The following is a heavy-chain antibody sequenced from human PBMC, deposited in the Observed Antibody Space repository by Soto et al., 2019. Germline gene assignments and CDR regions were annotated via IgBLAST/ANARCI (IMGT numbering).Heavy chain of an antibody. D-gene: IGHD2-15*01. J-gene: IGHJ5*02. V-gene: IGHV5-10-1*01. Sequence: GESLKISFTGFGYTFTNFWISWVRQMPGKGLEWMGRIAPRDYYDNYSPSFQGQVTISLDNSNSTAYLQRGSLKASDTAMYYCARMFCITATGDSWFDPWGQGTLVTVSS. CDR3: ARMFCITATGDSWFDP. CDR2: IAPRDYYD. CDR1: GYTFTNFW.